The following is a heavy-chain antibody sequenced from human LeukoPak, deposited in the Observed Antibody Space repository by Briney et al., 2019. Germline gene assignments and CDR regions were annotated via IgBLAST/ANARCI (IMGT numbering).Heavy chain of an antibody. Sequence: GRSLRLSRAASGFTFGTSTINSVSQAPGKGMEWVLSISSSSNHIHHAASVKGPFPISRANPNCSRYLQMNSLRAEDTAVYYCVRGDGRDYWGQGTLVTVSS. V-gene: IGHV3-21*01. D-gene: IGHD5-24*01. J-gene: IGHJ4*02. CDR2: ISSSSNHI. CDR1: GFTFGTST. CDR3: VRGDGRDY.